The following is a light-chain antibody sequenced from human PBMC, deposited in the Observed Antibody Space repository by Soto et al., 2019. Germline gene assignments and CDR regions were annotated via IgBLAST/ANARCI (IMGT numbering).Light chain of an antibody. CDR2: QAS. CDR3: QQHSYYPYT. Sequence: DIQMTQSPSTLSASVGDRVTITCRATQSVSWLAWYQQKPGEAPGLLIYQASTLQTGVPRRFSGSGSGTDFTITISSVQPGDSATYYCQQHSYYPYTFGQGTKLEIK. CDR1: QSVSW. V-gene: IGKV1-5*01. J-gene: IGKJ2*01.